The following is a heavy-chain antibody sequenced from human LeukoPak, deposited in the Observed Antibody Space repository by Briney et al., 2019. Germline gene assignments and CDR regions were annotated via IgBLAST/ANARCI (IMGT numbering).Heavy chain of an antibody. Sequence: GGSLRLSCAASGFTFSSYAMSWVRQAPGKGLEWVSAISGSGSSTYYADSVKGRFTISRDNSNNTLYLQMNSLRAEDTAVYYCAKPKSGCSSTSCYAISFDYWGQGTLVTVSS. CDR3: AKPKSGCSSTSCYAISFDY. V-gene: IGHV3-23*01. J-gene: IGHJ4*02. CDR2: ISGSGSST. CDR1: GFTFSSYA. D-gene: IGHD2-2*01.